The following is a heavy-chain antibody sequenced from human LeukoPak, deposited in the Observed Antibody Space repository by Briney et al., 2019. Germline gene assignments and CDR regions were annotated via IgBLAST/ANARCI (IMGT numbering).Heavy chain of an antibody. V-gene: IGHV1-2*02. CDR2: INPNKIGT. CDR3: ARGPIAVVGTGWFDP. Sequence: ASVTVSFKASGYTFTGYYTHWVRQAPGQGLEWMGWINPNKIGTNYAQKFQGRVTMTGDTSISTAYMELSRLTSDDTAVYYCARGPIAVVGTGWFDPWGQGTLVTVSS. D-gene: IGHD6-13*01. J-gene: IGHJ5*02. CDR1: GYTFTGYY.